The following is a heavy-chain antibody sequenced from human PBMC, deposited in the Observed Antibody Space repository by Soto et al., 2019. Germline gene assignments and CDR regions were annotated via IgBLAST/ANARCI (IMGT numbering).Heavy chain of an antibody. D-gene: IGHD3-22*01. CDR3: ARVGDYYDSSGYFQH. CDR1: GGTFSSYA. CDR2: IIPILGTA. Sequence: QVQLVQSGAEVKKPESSVKVSCKASGGTFSSYAISWVRQAPGQGREWMGGIIPILGTANYAQKFQGRVTITADESTSTAYMELSSLRSEDTAVYYCARVGDYYDSSGYFQHWGQGTLVTVSS. V-gene: IGHV1-69*12. J-gene: IGHJ1*01.